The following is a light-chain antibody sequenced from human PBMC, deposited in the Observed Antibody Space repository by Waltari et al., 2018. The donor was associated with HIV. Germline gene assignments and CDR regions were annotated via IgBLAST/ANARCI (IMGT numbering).Light chain of an antibody. Sequence: QSALTQPASVSGSPGQSITISCTGTSSNVGDYNYVSWYQQHPGKAPQLIIYEVSNRPLVVANRFSGSKSGNPASLTISGLQAEDEAYYYCGSYITNTNVLFGGGTRLTVL. CDR2: EVS. CDR3: GSYITNTNVL. J-gene: IGLJ2*01. V-gene: IGLV2-14*01. CDR1: SSNVGDYNY.